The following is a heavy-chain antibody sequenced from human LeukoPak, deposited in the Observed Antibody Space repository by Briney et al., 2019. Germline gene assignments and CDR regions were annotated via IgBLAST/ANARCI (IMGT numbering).Heavy chain of an antibody. J-gene: IGHJ5*02. CDR1: GHSISDGYY. D-gene: IGHD5/OR15-5a*01. Sequence: PSETLSLTCAVSGHSISDGYYWGWIRLPPGKGLECIGIIYHNGSAFYSPSLKSRVTISVDTSQNQLSLTLTSVTAADTAMYYCAGASTWTSLAPWGQGTLVTVSS. V-gene: IGHV4-38-2*01. CDR2: IYHNGSA. CDR3: AGASTWTSLAP.